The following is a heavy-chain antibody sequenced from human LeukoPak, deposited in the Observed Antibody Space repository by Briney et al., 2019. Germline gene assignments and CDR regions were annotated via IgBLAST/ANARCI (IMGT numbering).Heavy chain of an antibody. CDR1: GFTFDDYA. D-gene: IGHD2-2*02. Sequence: GGSLRLSCAAFGFTFDDYAMHWVRQAPGKGLEWVSGISWGSSNIGYADSVKGRFTISRDNAKNSLYLQMNSLRVEDTALYYCAKSGGYCGTTSCYSPFDLWGRGTLVTVSS. J-gene: IGHJ2*01. CDR2: ISWGSSNI. CDR3: AKSGGYCGTTSCYSPFDL. V-gene: IGHV3-9*01.